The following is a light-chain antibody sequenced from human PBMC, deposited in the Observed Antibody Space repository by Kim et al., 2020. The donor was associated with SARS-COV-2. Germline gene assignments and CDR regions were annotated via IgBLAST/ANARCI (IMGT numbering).Light chain of an antibody. CDR3: QQSNSTPLT. CDR1: ESIRTN. CDR2: AAS. Sequence: SASVGDRVTITCRASESIRTNLKWYQQKSGRAPKHLIYAASSWQGGAPSRFSGSGSETDFTLTISSLQPEDSGTYYCQQSNSTPLTCGGGTKLE. J-gene: IGKJ4*01. V-gene: IGKV1-39*01.